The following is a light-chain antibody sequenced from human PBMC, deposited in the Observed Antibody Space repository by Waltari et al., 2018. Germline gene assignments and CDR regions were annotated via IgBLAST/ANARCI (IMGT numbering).Light chain of an antibody. Sequence: QSVLTQPPSVPGAPGQRVTIPCTGSGPNIGAGYEVPGDQQLPRAAPKRLIYGSTSRPLGVPERFFGSTSGTSAFLAITGLQAEDEADYYCQSYDTTLSVVFGGGTKLTVL. J-gene: IGLJ3*02. CDR1: GPNIGAGYE. V-gene: IGLV1-40*01. CDR2: GST. CDR3: QSYDTTLSVV.